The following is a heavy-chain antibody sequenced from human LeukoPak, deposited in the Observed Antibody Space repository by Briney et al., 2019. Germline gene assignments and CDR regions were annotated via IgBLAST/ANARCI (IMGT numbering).Heavy chain of an antibody. J-gene: IGHJ4*02. D-gene: IGHD3-22*01. CDR3: ASTTYYYDSSGYYFLDY. Sequence: SETLSLTCTVSGGSISSYYWSWVRQPAGKGLEWIGRLDTSGSTNYNPSLKSRVTMSGDTSKKQFSLKLSSVTAADTAVYYCASTTYYYDSSGYYFLDYWGQGTLVTVSS. V-gene: IGHV4-4*07. CDR1: GGSISSYY. CDR2: LDTSGST.